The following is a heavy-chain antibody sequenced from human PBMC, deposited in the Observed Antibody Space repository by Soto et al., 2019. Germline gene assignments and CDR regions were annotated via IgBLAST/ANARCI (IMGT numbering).Heavy chain of an antibody. CDR1: ACTFTSSA. CDR3: AREWYCSSTSCYTSWFDP. J-gene: IGHJ5*02. D-gene: IGHD2-2*02. CDR2: INAGNGNT. Sequence: XSVKVTSKGSACTFTSSARRWVRQSPGQRLEWMGWINAGNGNTKYSQKFQGRVTITRDTSASTAYMELSSLRSEDTAVYYCAREWYCSSTSCYTSWFDPWGQGNLVTVSS. V-gene: IGHV1-3*01.